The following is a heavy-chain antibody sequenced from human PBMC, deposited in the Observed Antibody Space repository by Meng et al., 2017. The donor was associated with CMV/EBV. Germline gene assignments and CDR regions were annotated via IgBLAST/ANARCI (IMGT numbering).Heavy chain of an antibody. CDR1: GYTFTSYD. D-gene: IGHD6-19*01. V-gene: IGHV1-8*03. Sequence: ASVKVSCKASGYTFTSYDINWVRQATGQGLEWMGWMNPNSGNTGYAQKFQGRVTITRNTSISTAYMELSSLRSEDTAVYYCAGRGSSGWPYYYYGMDVWGQGTTVTVSS. CDR3: AGRGSSGWPYYYYGMDV. CDR2: MNPNSGNT. J-gene: IGHJ6*02.